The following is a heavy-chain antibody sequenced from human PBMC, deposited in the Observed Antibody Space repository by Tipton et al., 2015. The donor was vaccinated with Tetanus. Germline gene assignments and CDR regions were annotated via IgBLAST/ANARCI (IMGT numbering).Heavy chain of an antibody. Sequence: TLSLTCSVSGASISRSSHYWTWIRQSPGKEPEWVGYVYHNGNTNYHPSLKGRLTISADTSKNQFSLNLKSVITADTAIYYCARANNDYPKKGPFDYWGQGILDTVSS. CDR1: GASISRSSHY. CDR2: VYHNGNT. D-gene: IGHD5-12*01. CDR3: ARANNDYPKKGPFDY. J-gene: IGHJ4*02. V-gene: IGHV4-61*01.